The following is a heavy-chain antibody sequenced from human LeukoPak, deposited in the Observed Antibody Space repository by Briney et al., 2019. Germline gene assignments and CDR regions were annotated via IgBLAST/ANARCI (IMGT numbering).Heavy chain of an antibody. D-gene: IGHD6-13*01. Sequence: PGGSLRLSCAASGFTFDDYGMSWVRQAPGKGLEWVSGINWNGGSTGYADSVKGRFTISRDNAKNSLYLQMNSLRAEDTALYYCAAGYSSSWENYYFDYWGQGTLSPSPQ. J-gene: IGHJ4*02. CDR2: INWNGGST. V-gene: IGHV3-20*04. CDR1: GFTFDDYG. CDR3: AAGYSSSWENYYFDY.